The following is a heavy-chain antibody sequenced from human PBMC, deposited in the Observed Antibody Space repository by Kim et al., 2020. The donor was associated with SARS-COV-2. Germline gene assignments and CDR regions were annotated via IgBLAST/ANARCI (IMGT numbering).Heavy chain of an antibody. V-gene: IGHV4-59*08. J-gene: IGHJ2*01. D-gene: IGHD3-22*01. Sequence: SETLSLTCTVSGGSISSYYWSWIRQPPGKGLEWIGYIYYSGSTNYNPSLKSRVTISVDTSKNQFSLKLSSVTAADTAVYYCARHPDYYDSSGYYYWYFDLWGRGTLVTVSS. CDR3: ARHPDYYDSSGYYYWYFDL. CDR2: IYYSGST. CDR1: GGSISSYY.